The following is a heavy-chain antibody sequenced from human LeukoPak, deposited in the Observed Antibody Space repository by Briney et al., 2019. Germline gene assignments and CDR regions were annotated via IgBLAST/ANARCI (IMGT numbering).Heavy chain of an antibody. J-gene: IGHJ4*02. V-gene: IGHV3-21*06. CDR2: IHSSATYI. D-gene: IGHD2-2*01. CDR1: GFLFSGHA. CDR3: ARAAIRVDFFDS. Sequence: GGSLRLSCAASGFLFSGHAMVWIRQAPGKGLECVSSIHSSATYITYADSVRGRFTISRGNDKNSLFLDMNDLRAEDTAVYYCARAAIRVDFFDSWGQGTLVAVSS.